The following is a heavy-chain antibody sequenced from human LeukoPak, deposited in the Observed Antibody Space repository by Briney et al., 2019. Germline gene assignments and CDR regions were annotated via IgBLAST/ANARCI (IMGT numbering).Heavy chain of an antibody. V-gene: IGHV3-30*18. Sequence: PGRSLRLSCAASGFTFCSYGMLWVRQAPGKGREWVVVISYDGSNKYYADSVKGRFTISRDNSKNTLYLQMNSLRAEDTAVYYCAKLAGYCSGGSCHKHFDYWGQGTLVTVSS. CDR1: GFTFCSYG. CDR3: AKLAGYCSGGSCHKHFDY. CDR2: ISYDGSNK. J-gene: IGHJ4*02. D-gene: IGHD2-15*01.